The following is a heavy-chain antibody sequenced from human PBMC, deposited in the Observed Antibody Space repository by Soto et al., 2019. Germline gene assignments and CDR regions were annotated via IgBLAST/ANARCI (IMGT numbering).Heavy chain of an antibody. J-gene: IGHJ6*02. V-gene: IGHV3-53*01. Sequence: GGSLRLSCVASGLPVAGSYMAWVRQAPGKGLEWASVIYNDGTTYYSQSVEGRFTISRDTSKNTLYLQMDRLRDEDTAVYYCVRPLPSGQTHARDVWGQGTTVTV. CDR1: GLPVAGSY. CDR3: VRPLPSGQTHARDV. D-gene: IGHD3-10*01. CDR2: IYNDGTT.